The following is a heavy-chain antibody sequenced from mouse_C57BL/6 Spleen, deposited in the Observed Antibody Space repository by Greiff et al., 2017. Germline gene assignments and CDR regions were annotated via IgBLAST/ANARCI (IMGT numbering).Heavy chain of an antibody. CDR2: IYPGNSDT. CDR3: TRYKEGYDPKDD. V-gene: IGHV1-5*01. Sequence: EVQLQQSGTVLARPGASVKMSCKTSGYTFTSYWMHWVKQRPGQGLEWIGAIYPGNSDTSYNQKFKGKAKLTAVTSYSTAYMELSSLTNEDSAVYYWTRYKEGYDPKDDWGQGTSVTVSS. D-gene: IGHD2-14*01. J-gene: IGHJ4*01. CDR1: GYTFTSYW.